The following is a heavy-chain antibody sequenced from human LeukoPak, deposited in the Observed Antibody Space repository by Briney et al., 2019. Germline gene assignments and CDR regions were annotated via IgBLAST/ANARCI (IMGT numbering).Heavy chain of an antibody. V-gene: IGHV1-2*02. CDR3: ARDTSGGARLGY. J-gene: IGHJ4*02. CDR2: VDPDSGGT. D-gene: IGHD3-16*01. CDR1: GYTFTGYF. Sequence: ASVKVSCKASGYTFTGYFIHWVRQPPGQGLEWMGWVDPDSGGTNYAQKFQGRVTLTRDTSVNTAYMELSRLTSDDTAIYFCARDTSGGARLGYWGQGTLVSVSS.